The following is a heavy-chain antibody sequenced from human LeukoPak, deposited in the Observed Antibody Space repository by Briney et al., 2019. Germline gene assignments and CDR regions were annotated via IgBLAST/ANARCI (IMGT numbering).Heavy chain of an antibody. CDR2: IIPIFGTA. CDR1: GGTFSSYA. D-gene: IGHD4-23*01. J-gene: IGHJ3*02. Sequence: SVKVSCKASGGTFSSYAISWVRQAPGQGLEWMGGIIPIFGTANYAQKFQGRVTITADESTSTAYMERSSLRSEDTAVYYCARTTVVTPSSHAFDIWGQGTMVTVSS. V-gene: IGHV1-69*13. CDR3: ARTTVVTPSSHAFDI.